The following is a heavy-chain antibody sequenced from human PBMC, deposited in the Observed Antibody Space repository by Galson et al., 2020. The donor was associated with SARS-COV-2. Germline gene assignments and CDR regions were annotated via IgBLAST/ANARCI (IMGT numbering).Heavy chain of an antibody. J-gene: IGHJ3*02. CDR3: ARDVSGGGCDI. CDR1: GFTFTNYA. Sequence: GGSLRLSCAASGFTFTNYAIHWVRQAPGKGLEWVAVISHDGRIEVYEDSVKGRFAISRDNSENTVFLQLSSLRTDDTALYYCARDVSGGGCDIWGQGTMVTVSS. CDR2: ISHDGRIE. V-gene: IGHV3-30*09. D-gene: IGHD3-16*01.